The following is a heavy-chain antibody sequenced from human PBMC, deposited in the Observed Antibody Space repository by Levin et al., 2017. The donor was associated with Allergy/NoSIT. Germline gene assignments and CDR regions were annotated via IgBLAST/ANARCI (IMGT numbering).Heavy chain of an antibody. CDR1: GFTFSSYG. Sequence: GGSLRLSCAASGFTFSSYGMHWVRQAPGKGLEWVAVISYDGSNKYYADSVKGRFTISRDNSKNTLYLQMNSLRAEDTAVYYCAKDPRLVGVGWFDPWGQGTLVTVSS. CDR3: AKDPRLVGVGWFDP. V-gene: IGHV3-30*18. D-gene: IGHD3-9*01. J-gene: IGHJ5*02. CDR2: ISYDGSNK.